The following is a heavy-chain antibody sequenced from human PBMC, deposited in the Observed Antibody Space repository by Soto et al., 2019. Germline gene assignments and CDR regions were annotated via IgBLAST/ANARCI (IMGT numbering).Heavy chain of an antibody. J-gene: IGHJ6*02. CDR2: IGTAGDT. Sequence: GGSLRLSCAASGFTFSSYDMHWVRQATGKGLEWVSAIGTAGDTYYPGSVKGRFTISRENAKNSLYLQMNSLRAGDTAVYYCARDRTVAGYYYGMDVWGQGTTVTVSS. CDR1: GFTFSSYD. CDR3: ARDRTVAGYYYGMDV. V-gene: IGHV3-13*01. D-gene: IGHD6-19*01.